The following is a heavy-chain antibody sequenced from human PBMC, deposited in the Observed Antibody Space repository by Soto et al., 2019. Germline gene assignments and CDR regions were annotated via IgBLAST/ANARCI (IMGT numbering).Heavy chain of an antibody. D-gene: IGHD3-22*01. Sequence: TSDLLSLSCPVSGGSINHVVHSWGRVRQSPGKGLEWIGYSYLSGSSYYTPSLQSRVTISVDRSKAQFYLTLTSVTAADTSVHFCDRARYYGSCFDLWRLGTSVTVTS. V-gene: IGHV4-30-2*06. CDR2: SYLSGSS. CDR3: DRARYYGSCFDL. CDR1: GGSINHVVHS. J-gene: IGHJ4*02.